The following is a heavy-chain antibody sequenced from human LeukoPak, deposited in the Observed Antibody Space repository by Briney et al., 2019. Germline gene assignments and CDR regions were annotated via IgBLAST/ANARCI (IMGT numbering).Heavy chain of an antibody. V-gene: IGHV4-59*01. Sequence: SETLSLTCTASGGSISSYYWSWIRQPPGKGLEWIGYIYYSGSTNYNPSLKSRVTISVDTSKNQFSLKLSSVTAADTAVYYCARDRPDAFDIWGQGTMVTVSS. CDR3: ARDRPDAFDI. CDR1: GGSISSYY. J-gene: IGHJ3*02. CDR2: IYYSGST.